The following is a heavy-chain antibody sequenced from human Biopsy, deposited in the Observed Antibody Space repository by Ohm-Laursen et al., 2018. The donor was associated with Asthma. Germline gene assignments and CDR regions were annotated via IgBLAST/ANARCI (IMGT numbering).Heavy chain of an antibody. CDR1: GLAFRNYG. J-gene: IGHJ4*02. V-gene: IGHV3-9*01. CDR3: AKVRSDWVITESFDY. Sequence: SLRLSCAASGLAFRNYGMHWVRQAPGKGLEWVSGISWNSATIGYADSVEGRFTISRDNAKNSVFLHMDSLRPEDTAFYYCAKVRSDWVITESFDYWGQGVLVTVSS. D-gene: IGHD3-22*01. CDR2: ISWNSATI.